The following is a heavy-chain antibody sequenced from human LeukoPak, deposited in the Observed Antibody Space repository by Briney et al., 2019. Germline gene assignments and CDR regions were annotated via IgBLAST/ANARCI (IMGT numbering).Heavy chain of an antibody. CDR2: IYYSGST. J-gene: IGHJ4*02. CDR1: GGSISSSSYY. CDR3: ASLSKIAAASTD. V-gene: IGHV4-39*01. D-gene: IGHD6-13*01. Sequence: SETLSLTCTVSGGSISSSSYYWGWISQPPGKGLEWVGSIYYSGSTYYNPSLKSRVTISVDTSKNQFSLKLSSVTAADTAVYYCASLSKIAAASTDWGQGTLVTVSS.